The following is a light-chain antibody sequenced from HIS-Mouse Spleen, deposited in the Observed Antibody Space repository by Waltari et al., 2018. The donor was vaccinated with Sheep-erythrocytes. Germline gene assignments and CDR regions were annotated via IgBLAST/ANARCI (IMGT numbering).Light chain of an antibody. J-gene: IGKJ3*01. V-gene: IGKV1-39*01. CDR2: AAS. Sequence: DIQMTQSPSSLSASVGDRVTITCRASQSISSYLNWYQQKPGKAPKLLIYAASSLQSGVPSRFIGSGSGTDFTLTISSLQPEDFATYYCQQRYSTPQFTFGPGTKVDIK. CDR1: QSISSY. CDR3: QQRYSTPQFT.